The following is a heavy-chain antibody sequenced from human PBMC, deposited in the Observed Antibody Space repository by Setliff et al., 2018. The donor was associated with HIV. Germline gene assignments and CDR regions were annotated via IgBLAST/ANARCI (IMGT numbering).Heavy chain of an antibody. CDR3: ARHSSGWFHPDY. J-gene: IGHJ4*02. D-gene: IGHD6-19*01. Sequence: NPSETLSLTCTVSGGSISSGSFYWGWIRQPPGKGLEWIGTIYHSGTTYYNPSLKSRVTISVDTSKNQFSLKLSSVTAADTAVYYCARHSSGWFHPDYWGQGTPVTVSS. CDR2: IYHSGTT. CDR1: GGSISSGSFY. V-gene: IGHV4-39*01.